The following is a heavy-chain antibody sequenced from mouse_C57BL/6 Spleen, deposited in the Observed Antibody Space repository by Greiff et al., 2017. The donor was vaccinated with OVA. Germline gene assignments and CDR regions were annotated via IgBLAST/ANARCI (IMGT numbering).Heavy chain of an antibody. CDR3: AREGDYTARYFDG. J-gene: IGHJ1*03. Sequence: QVQLQQSGAELMKPGASVKLSCKATGYTFTGYWIEWVKQRPGHGLEWIGEILPGSGSTNYNEKFKGQATFTADKSSNTAYMQLSSLTTEDAAFYYWAREGDYTARYFDGWGTGTTVTVSS. V-gene: IGHV1-9*01. D-gene: IGHD2-4*01. CDR2: ILPGSGST. CDR1: GYTFTGYW.